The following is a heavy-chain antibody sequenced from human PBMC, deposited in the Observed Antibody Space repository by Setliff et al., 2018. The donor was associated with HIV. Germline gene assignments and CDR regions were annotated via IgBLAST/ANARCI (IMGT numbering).Heavy chain of an antibody. V-gene: IGHV1-2*06. D-gene: IGHD4-17*01. CDR2: INPNSGGT. CDR1: GYTFTGYY. Sequence: GASVKVSCKASGYTFTGYYMHWVRQAPGQGPEWMGRINPNSGGTNYAQRFQGRVTMTRDTSISTAYMELSRLRSDDTAVYYCARGAQDYEDYYFDYWGQGTLVTVSS. CDR3: ARGAQDYEDYYFDY. J-gene: IGHJ4*02.